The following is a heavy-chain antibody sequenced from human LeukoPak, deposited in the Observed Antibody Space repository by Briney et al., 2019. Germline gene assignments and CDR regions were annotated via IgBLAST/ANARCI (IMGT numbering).Heavy chain of an antibody. D-gene: IGHD2-2*02. CDR2: IKSKTDGGTT. V-gene: IGHV3-15*01. J-gene: IGHJ6*03. CDR3: TTARGCSSTSCYTQAYYYYYYYMDV. Sequence: GGSLRLSCAASGFTFSNVWVSWVRQAPGKGLEWVGRIKSKTDGGTTDYAAPVKGRFTISRDDSKNTLYLQMNSLKTEDTAVYYCTTARGCSSTSCYTQAYYYYYYYMDVWGKGTTVTVFS. CDR1: GFTFSNVW.